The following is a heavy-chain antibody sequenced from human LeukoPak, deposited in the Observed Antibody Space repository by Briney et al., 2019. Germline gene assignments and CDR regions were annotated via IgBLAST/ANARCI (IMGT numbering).Heavy chain of an antibody. V-gene: IGHV3-21*01. Sequence: GGSLRLSCAASGFTFSSYSMNWLRQAPGKGLERVSSISSSSSYIYYADSVKGRFTISRDNAKNSLYLQMNSLRAEDTAVYYCARDREVVVPAAPYYGMDVWGQGTTVTVSS. D-gene: IGHD2-2*01. J-gene: IGHJ6*02. CDR1: GFTFSSYS. CDR3: ARDREVVVPAAPYYGMDV. CDR2: ISSSSSYI.